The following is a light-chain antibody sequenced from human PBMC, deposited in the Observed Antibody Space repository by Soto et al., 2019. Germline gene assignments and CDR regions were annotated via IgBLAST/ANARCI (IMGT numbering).Light chain of an antibody. CDR2: EVS. CDR3: SSYTRGSTLV. CDR1: SSDVGGYNH. Sequence: QSALTQPASVSGSPGQSITISCTGTSSDVGGYNHVSWYQQHPGKGPKLLIYEVSNRPSGVSNRFSGSKSGNTASLTISGLQSEDEGNYYCSSYTRGSTLVFGGGTKLTVL. J-gene: IGLJ3*02. V-gene: IGLV2-14*01.